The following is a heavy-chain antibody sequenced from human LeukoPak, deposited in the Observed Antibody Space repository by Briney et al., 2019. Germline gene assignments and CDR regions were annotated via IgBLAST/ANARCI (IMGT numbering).Heavy chain of an antibody. CDR2: INHSGSN. CDR1: GGSFSGYY. Sequence: PSETLSLTCAVYGGSFSGYYWRWIRQPPGKGREWIGEINHSGSNNYNPSLKSRVTISVDPSKNQFSLKLSSVTAADTAVYYCARVKLWSPFDYWGQGTLVTVSS. D-gene: IGHD5-18*01. V-gene: IGHV4-34*01. CDR3: ARVKLWSPFDY. J-gene: IGHJ4*02.